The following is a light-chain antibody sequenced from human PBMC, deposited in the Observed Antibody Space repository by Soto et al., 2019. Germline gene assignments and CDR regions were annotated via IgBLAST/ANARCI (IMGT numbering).Light chain of an antibody. J-gene: IGLJ2*01. CDR1: SSDVGGYNY. CDR3: RSYAGNNNLV. Sequence: QSALTQPPSASGSPGQSVTISCTGTSSDVGGYNYVSWYQQHPGKAPKLMIYEVTKRPSGVPDRFSGSKSGNTASLTVSGLQADDEADYYCRSYAGNNNLVFGGGTQLTVL. CDR2: EVT. V-gene: IGLV2-8*01.